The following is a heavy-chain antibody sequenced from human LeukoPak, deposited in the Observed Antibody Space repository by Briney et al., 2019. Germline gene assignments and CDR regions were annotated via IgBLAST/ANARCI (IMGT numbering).Heavy chain of an antibody. Sequence: GGSLRLSCAASGFTFSSYWMHWVRQVPGKGLVWVSHINSDGSWTSYADSVKGRFTISKDNAKNTVYLQMNSLRAEDTAVYYCVSFYETYWGRGTLVTVSS. D-gene: IGHD2/OR15-2a*01. J-gene: IGHJ4*02. CDR3: VSFYETY. CDR1: GFTFSSYW. CDR2: INSDGSWT. V-gene: IGHV3-74*01.